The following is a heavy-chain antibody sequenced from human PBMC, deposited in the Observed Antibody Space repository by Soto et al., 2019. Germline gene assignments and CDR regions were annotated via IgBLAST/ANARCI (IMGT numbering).Heavy chain of an antibody. J-gene: IGHJ4*02. CDR1: GFTFSTDT. V-gene: IGHV3-48*02. D-gene: IGHD6-19*01. CDR3: AWFFGSGFDY. CDR2: ISTSGATR. Sequence: EVQLVESGGGLVQPGGSLRLSCVASGFTFSTDTMNWVRQAPGKGLEWVAHISTSGATRYYADSVKGRFTISRDNGKTVLYLQMDILRNEDAAVYYCAWFFGSGFDYWGQGALVTVSS.